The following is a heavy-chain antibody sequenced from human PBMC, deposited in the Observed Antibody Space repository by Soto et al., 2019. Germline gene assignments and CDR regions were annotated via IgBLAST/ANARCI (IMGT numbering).Heavy chain of an antibody. Sequence: QVQLQESGPGLVKPSQTLSLTCTVSGGSISSGGYYWSWIRQHPGKGLEWIGYIYYGGSTYYNPSLKSRVTISVDTSKNQFSLKLSSVTAADTAVYYCARDETVRGRYFDYWGQGTLVTVSS. CDR3: ARDETVRGRYFDY. J-gene: IGHJ4*02. V-gene: IGHV4-31*03. CDR2: IYYGGST. CDR1: GGSISSGGYY. D-gene: IGHD3-10*01.